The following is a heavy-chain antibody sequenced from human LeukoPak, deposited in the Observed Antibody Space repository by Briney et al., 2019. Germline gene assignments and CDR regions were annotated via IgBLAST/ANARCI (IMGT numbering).Heavy chain of an antibody. D-gene: IGHD2-2*01. Sequence: GGSLRLSCAASGFTFSSYGMHWVRQAPGKGLEWVAVIWYDGSNKYYADSVKGRFTIYRDNSKNTLYLQINSLRAEDTAVYYCARDSYVPEYWGQGTLVTVSS. CDR3: ARDSYVPEY. CDR2: IWYDGSNK. CDR1: GFTFSSYG. J-gene: IGHJ4*02. V-gene: IGHV3-33*01.